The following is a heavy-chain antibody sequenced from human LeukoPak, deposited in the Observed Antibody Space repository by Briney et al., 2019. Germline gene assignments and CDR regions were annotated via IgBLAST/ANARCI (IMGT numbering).Heavy chain of an antibody. V-gene: IGHV3-7*01. D-gene: IGHD3-9*01. CDR1: GFTFSSYW. J-gene: IGHJ5*02. CDR3: ARGSERYFDWLSAGDNWFDP. Sequence: PGGSLRLSCAASGFTFSSYWMSWVRQAPGKGLEWVANIKQDGSEKYYVDSVKGRFTISRDNAKNSLYLQMNSLRAEDTAVYYCARGSERYFDWLSAGDNWFDPWGQGTLVTVSS. CDR2: IKQDGSEK.